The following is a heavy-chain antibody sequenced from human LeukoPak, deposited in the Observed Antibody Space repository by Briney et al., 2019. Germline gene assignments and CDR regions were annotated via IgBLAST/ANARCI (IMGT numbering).Heavy chain of an antibody. Sequence: SETLSLTCTVSGGSISNYYWSWIRQPAGKGLEWIGRIYSSGTTIYNPSLKSRVTMSVDTSKNQFSLKLSSVTAADTAVYFYASGSSGYDPWGQGTLVTVSS. V-gene: IGHV4-4*07. CDR1: GGSISNYY. CDR3: ASGSSGYDP. D-gene: IGHD5-12*01. J-gene: IGHJ5*02. CDR2: IYSSGTT.